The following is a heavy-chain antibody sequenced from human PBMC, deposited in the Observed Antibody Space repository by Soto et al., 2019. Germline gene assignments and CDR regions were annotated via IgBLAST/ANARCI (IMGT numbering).Heavy chain of an antibody. CDR3: ASEVYSSGWDYYYGIDV. CDR2: SDHSGSS. V-gene: IGHV4-4*02. D-gene: IGHD6-19*01. Sequence: SETLSLTCAVSGGSISSGNWWSWVRQPPGKGLEWIGESDHSGSSNYDPSLKSRVTISVDKSKNQFSLKLSSVTAAHTPVYYCASEVYSSGWDYYYGIDVRGQGTTVTAAS. CDR1: GGSISSGNW. J-gene: IGHJ6*02.